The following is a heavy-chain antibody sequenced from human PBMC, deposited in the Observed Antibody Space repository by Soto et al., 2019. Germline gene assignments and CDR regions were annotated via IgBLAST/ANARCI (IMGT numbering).Heavy chain of an antibody. CDR3: ARVQHPAYFDY. CDR2: ISYSSSTI. V-gene: IGHV3-48*01. D-gene: IGHD3-10*01. CDR1: GFTFSSYS. J-gene: IGHJ4*02. Sequence: GGSLRLSCAASGFTFSSYSMNWVRQAPGKGLEWVSYISYSSSTIYYADSVKGRFTISRDNAKNQFSLHLSSVTPEDTAVYYCARVQHPAYFDYWGQGTPVTVSS.